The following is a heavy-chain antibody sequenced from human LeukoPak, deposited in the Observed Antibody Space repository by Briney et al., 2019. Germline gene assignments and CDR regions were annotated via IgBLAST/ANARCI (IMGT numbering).Heavy chain of an antibody. CDR2: IYHSGST. Sequence: SETPSLTCTVSGYSISSGYYWGWIRQPPGKGLEWIGSIYHSGSTYYNPSLKSRVTISVDTSKNQFSLKLSSVTAADTAVYYCARVRVPRALWSGLYYFDYWGQGTLVTVSS. J-gene: IGHJ4*02. CDR3: ARVRVPRALWSGLYYFDY. CDR1: GYSISSGYY. D-gene: IGHD3-3*01. V-gene: IGHV4-38-2*02.